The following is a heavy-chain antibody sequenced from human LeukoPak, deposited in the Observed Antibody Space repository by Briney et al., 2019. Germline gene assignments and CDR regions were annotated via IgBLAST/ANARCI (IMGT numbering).Heavy chain of an antibody. CDR3: ARRSLLEWLLYRFPAGFDY. CDR1: GGSFSGYY. V-gene: IGHV4-34*01. Sequence: SETLSLTCAVYGGSFSGYYWSWIRQPPGKGLGWIGEINHSGSTNYNPSLKSRVAISVDTSKNQFSLKLSSVTAADTAVYYCARRSLLEWLLYRFPAGFDYWGQGTLVTVSS. D-gene: IGHD3-3*01. J-gene: IGHJ4*02. CDR2: INHSGST.